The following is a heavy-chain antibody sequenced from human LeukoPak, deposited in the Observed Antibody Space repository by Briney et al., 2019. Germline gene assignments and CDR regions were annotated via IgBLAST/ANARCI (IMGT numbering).Heavy chain of an antibody. V-gene: IGHV1-2*02. D-gene: IGHD6-13*01. Sequence: ASVKVSCKASGDAFSTDAIHWVRQAPGQGLEWMGWINPNSGGTNYAQKFQGRVTMTRDTSISTAYMELSRLRSDDTAVYYCARPSIAAAGIGVYYFDYWGQGTLVTVSS. CDR1: GDAFSTDA. CDR3: ARPSIAAAGIGVYYFDY. CDR2: INPNSGGT. J-gene: IGHJ4*02.